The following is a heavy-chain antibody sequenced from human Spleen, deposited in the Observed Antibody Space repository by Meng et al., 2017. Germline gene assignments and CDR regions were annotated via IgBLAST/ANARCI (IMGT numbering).Heavy chain of an antibody. J-gene: IGHJ4*02. CDR3: ARGPTTMAHDFDY. CDR2: INHSGST. D-gene: IGHD4-11*01. CDR1: GGALSDYY. Sequence: QVQLKLWGGGLLMPSESLSLTCVVYGGALSDYYWSWIRQPPGKGLEWIGEINHSGSTHYNPSLESRATISVDTSQNNLSLKLSSVTAADSAVYYCARGPTTMAHDFDYWGQGTLVTVSS. V-gene: IGHV4-34*01.